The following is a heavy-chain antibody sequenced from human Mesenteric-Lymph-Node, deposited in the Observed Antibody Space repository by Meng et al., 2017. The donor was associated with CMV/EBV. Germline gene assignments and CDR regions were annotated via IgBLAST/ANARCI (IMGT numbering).Heavy chain of an antibody. CDR1: GYSFTNYW. CDR2: IWPGDSDT. CDR3: ARMAWEQLGGYNWFDP. D-gene: IGHD1-26*01. V-gene: IGHV5-51*01. Sequence: GESLKISCKASGYSFTNYWIAWVRQKPGGGLEWMGIIWPGDSDTRYSPSFQSQVTISVDKSISTAYLQWGSLKASDSGIYYCARMAWEQLGGYNWFDPWGQGTLVTVSS. J-gene: IGHJ5*02.